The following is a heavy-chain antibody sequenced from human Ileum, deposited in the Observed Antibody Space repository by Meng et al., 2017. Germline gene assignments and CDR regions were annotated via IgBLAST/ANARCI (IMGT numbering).Heavy chain of an antibody. Sequence: QVQLQESGPGLVRPSQTLSLTCIVSGVSISSNVNYWSWIRQHPGKGLEWLGYMYYSGSTYYNPSINTPITISLDTSKNQFSLRLDSVTAAGTAVYFCARNDLAFWYFDLWGRGTLVTVSS. D-gene: IGHD3-3*01. V-gene: IGHV4-31*01. CDR1: GVSISSNVNY. J-gene: IGHJ2*01. CDR2: MYYSGST. CDR3: ARNDLAFWYFDL.